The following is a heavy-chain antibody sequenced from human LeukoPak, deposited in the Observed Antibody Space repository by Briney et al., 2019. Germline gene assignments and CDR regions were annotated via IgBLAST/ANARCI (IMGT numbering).Heavy chain of an antibody. CDR1: GFIFSRYT. CDR3: ARGVVTAYAAFDS. D-gene: IGHD2-21*02. J-gene: IGHJ4*02. CDR2: ISFDGSTK. Sequence: GGSLRLSCAASGFIFSRYTLHWVRQAPGKGLEWVSMISFDGSTKDYADSVKGRFTISRDNSKNTLDLQMTSLRTEDTAVYYCARGVVTAYAAFDSWGQGTLVTVSS. V-gene: IGHV3-30-3*01.